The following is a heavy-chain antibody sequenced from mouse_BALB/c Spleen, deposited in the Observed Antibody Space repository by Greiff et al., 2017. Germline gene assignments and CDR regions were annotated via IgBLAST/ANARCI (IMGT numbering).Heavy chain of an antibody. Sequence: VKLMESGPELVKPGASVRISCKASGYTFTSYYIHWVKQRPGQGLEWIGWIYPGNVNTKYNEKFKGKATLTADKSSSTAYMQLSSLTSEDSAVYFCARSGGGYYYAMDYWGQGTSVTVSS. D-gene: IGHD2-2*01. J-gene: IGHJ4*01. CDR3: ARSGGGYYYAMDY. CDR2: IYPGNVNT. CDR1: GYTFTSYY. V-gene: IGHV1S56*01.